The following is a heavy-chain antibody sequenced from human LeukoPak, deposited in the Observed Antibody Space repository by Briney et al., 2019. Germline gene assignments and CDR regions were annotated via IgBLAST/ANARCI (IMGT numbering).Heavy chain of an antibody. V-gene: IGHV1-2*02. CDR2: INPNSGGT. CDR3: ARDRIAAAAARGGWFDP. J-gene: IGHJ5*02. D-gene: IGHD6-13*01. CDR1: GYTFTGYY. Sequence: ASVKVSCKASGYTFTGYYMHWVRQAPGQGIEWMGWINPNSGGTNYAQKFQGRVTMTRDTSISTAYMELSRLRSDDTAVYYCARDRIAAAAARGGWFDPWGQGTLVTVSS.